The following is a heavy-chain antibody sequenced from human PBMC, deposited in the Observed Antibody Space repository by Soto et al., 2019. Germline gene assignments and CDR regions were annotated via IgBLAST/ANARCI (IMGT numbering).Heavy chain of an antibody. D-gene: IGHD6-13*01. CDR2: INHSGST. V-gene: IGHV4-34*01. CDR3: ARGRGVRIAAAGTRHYYFDY. CDR1: GGSFSGYY. J-gene: IGHJ4*02. Sequence: SETLSLTCAVYGGSFSGYYWSWIRQPPGKGLEWIGEINHSGSTNYNPSLKSRVTISVDTSKNQFSLKLSSVTAADTAVYYCARGRGVRIAAAGTRHYYFDYWGQGTQVTVSS.